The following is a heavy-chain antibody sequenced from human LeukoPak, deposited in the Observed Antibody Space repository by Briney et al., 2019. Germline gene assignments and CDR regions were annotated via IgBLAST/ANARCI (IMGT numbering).Heavy chain of an antibody. D-gene: IGHD1-26*01. Sequence: GGSLRLSCAASGFTFSSYSMNWVRQAPGRALEWVSSITSSGTYIFYADSVKGRFTISRDNAKNSLYLQMNSLGPEDTAVYYCARDPYSGNYGNYYYYYMDVWGKGTTVTISS. CDR3: ARDPYSGNYGNYYYYYMDV. CDR1: GFTFSSYS. V-gene: IGHV3-21*01. J-gene: IGHJ6*03. CDR2: ITSSGTYI.